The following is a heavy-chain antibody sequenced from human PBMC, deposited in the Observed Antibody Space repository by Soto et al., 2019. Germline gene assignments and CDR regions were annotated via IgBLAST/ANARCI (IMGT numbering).Heavy chain of an antibody. CDR1: GFTFSSYG. V-gene: IGHV3-23*01. D-gene: IGHD3-16*01. CDR3: AKGGVNSPLDY. J-gene: IGHJ4*02. Sequence: EVQLLESGGGLVQPGGSLRLSCAASGFTFSSYGMSWVRQAPGKGLEWVSSINSAGSTYYADSGKGRFTISRDNSKNTLYVQMNSLRAEDTAVYYCAKGGVNSPLDYWGQGTLVTVSS. CDR2: INSAGST.